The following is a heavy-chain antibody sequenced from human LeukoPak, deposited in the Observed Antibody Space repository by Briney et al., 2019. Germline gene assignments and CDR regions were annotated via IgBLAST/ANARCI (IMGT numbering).Heavy chain of an antibody. V-gene: IGHV3-69-1*01. CDR1: GFTFTDHP. CDR3: AKELIRSYPSDDYYYGMDV. J-gene: IGHJ6*02. D-gene: IGHD1-26*01. CDR2: IGGDGIA. Sequence: GESLRLSCVASGFTFTDHPMNWVRQAPGKGLEWISYIGGDGIAFYADSVKGRFTASKDDARKSMYLQMNSLRVEDTAVYYCAKELIRSYPSDDYYYGMDVWGQGTTVTVSS.